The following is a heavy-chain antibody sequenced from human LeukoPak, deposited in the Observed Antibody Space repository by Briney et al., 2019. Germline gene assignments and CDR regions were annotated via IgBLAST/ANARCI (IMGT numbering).Heavy chain of an antibody. V-gene: IGHV3-23*01. CDR1: GFTFSSYA. CDR3: ARSITIFGVVIPETFYYYYYGMDV. D-gene: IGHD3-3*01. Sequence: GGSLRLSCAASGFTFSSYAMSWVRQAPGKGLEWVSAISGSGGSTYYADSVKGRFTISRDNSKNTLYLQMNSLRAEDTAVYYCARSITIFGVVIPETFYYYYYGMDVWGQGTTVTVSS. J-gene: IGHJ6*02. CDR2: ISGSGGST.